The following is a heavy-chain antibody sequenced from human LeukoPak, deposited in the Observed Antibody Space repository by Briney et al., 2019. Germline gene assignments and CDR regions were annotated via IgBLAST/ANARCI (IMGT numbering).Heavy chain of an antibody. CDR2: ISYDGSNK. Sequence: GGSLRLSCAASGFTFSSYAMHWVRQAPGKGLEWVAVISYDGSNKYYADSVKGRFTISRDNSKNTLYLQMNSLRAEDTAVYYCARDRGYSYGQGFFDYWGQGTLVTVSS. V-gene: IGHV3-30-3*01. D-gene: IGHD5-18*01. CDR1: GFTFSSYA. J-gene: IGHJ4*02. CDR3: ARDRGYSYGQGFFDY.